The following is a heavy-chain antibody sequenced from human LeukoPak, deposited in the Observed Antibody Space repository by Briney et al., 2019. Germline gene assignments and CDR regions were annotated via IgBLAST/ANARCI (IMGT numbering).Heavy chain of an antibody. CDR2: ISSTSTFI. V-gene: IGHV3-21*01. Sequence: PGGSLRHSCAASGFTFSRYSMNWVRQAPGKGLEWVASISSTSTFIYSADSVKGRFTISRDTAKNSLFLQMNSLRAEDTAIYYCARDYFDSSDYPQTYYYYYMDVWGKGPTVTVSS. CDR1: GFTFSRYS. J-gene: IGHJ6*03. D-gene: IGHD3-22*01. CDR3: ARDYFDSSDYPQTYYYYYMDV.